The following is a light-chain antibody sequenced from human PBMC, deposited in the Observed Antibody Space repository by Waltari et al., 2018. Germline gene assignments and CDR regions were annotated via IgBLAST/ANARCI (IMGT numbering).Light chain of an antibody. CDR3: QQFNSYPIT. CDR2: DAA. J-gene: IGKJ5*01. CDR1: QGISSA. Sequence: AIQLTQSPSSLSASVGDRVTITCRASQGISSALAWYQQKPGKAPKLLIYDAASLESGVPSRFSGSGSGTDFTLTISSLQPEDFATYYCQQFNSYPITFGQGTRLEIK. V-gene: IGKV1-13*02.